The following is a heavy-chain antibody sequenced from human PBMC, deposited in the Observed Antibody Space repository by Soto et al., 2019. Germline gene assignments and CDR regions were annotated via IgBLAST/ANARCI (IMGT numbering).Heavy chain of an antibody. V-gene: IGHV6-1*01. J-gene: IGHJ5*02. Sequence: PSQTLSLTCAISGDSVSSNSAAWNWIRQSPSRGLEWLGRTYYRSKWYNDYAVSVKSRITINPDTSKNQFSLQLNSVTPEDTGVYCCAIQPDRGDSSRWYFWSVNRFDRWVQRTRRTVSP. CDR3: AIQPDRGDSSRWYFWSVNRFDR. CDR2: TYYRSKWYN. CDR1: GDSVSSNSAA. D-gene: IGHD6-19*01.